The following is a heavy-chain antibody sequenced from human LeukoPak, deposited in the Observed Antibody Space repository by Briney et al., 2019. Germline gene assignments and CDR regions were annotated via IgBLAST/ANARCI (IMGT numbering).Heavy chain of an antibody. CDR1: GGSMSGFF. J-gene: IGHJ6*02. D-gene: IGHD3-16*01. Sequence: SETLSLTCTVYGGSMSGFFWTWIRQPPGKEREWIGSIYYSGSSTKYNPSLKSRVTISVDTSKNQFSLKLSSVTAAVTAVYYCARGPYYGMDVWGQGTTVTVSS. CDR3: ARGPYYGMDV. V-gene: IGHV4-59*08. CDR2: IYYSGSST.